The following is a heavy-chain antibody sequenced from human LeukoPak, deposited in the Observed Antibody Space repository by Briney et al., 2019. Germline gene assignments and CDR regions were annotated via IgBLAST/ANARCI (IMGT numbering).Heavy chain of an antibody. V-gene: IGHV1-69*04. CDR3: AKGGIYYYDISGYFFDY. CDR1: GGTFSSYA. J-gene: IGHJ4*02. Sequence: ASVKVSCKASGGTFSSYAISWVRQAPGQGLEWMGRIIPILGIANYAQKFQGRVTITADTSTSTAYMELRSLRSDDTAVYYCAKGGIYYYDISGYFFDYWGQGTLVTVSS. D-gene: IGHD3-22*01. CDR2: IIPILGIA.